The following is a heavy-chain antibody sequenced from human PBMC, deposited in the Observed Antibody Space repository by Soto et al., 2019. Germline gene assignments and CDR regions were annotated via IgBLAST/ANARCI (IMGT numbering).Heavy chain of an antibody. D-gene: IGHD6-13*01. V-gene: IGHV3-30-3*01. CDR1: GFTFSSYA. J-gene: IGHJ6*02. Sequence: SCAASGFTFSSYAMHWVRQAPGKGLEWVAVISYDGSNKYYADSVKGRFTISRDNSKNTLYLQMNSLRAEDTAVYYCARDSCPLAAAGPVGCYYYGMDVWGQGTTVTVSS. CDR3: ARDSCPLAAAGPVGCYYYGMDV. CDR2: ISYDGSNK.